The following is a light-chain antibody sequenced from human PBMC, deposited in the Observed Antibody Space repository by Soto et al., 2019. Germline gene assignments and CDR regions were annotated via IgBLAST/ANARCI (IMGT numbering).Light chain of an antibody. J-gene: IGLJ3*02. CDR1: SSNIGSNY. CDR2: RNN. Sequence: QSVVTQPPSASGTPGQRVTISCSGSSSNIGSNYVYWFQQLPGTAPKILIYRNNQRPSGVPDRFSGSKSGTSASLAISGLQSEDEAGYFCASWDDSLSGVVFGGGTKVTVL. CDR3: ASWDDSLSGVV. V-gene: IGLV1-47*01.